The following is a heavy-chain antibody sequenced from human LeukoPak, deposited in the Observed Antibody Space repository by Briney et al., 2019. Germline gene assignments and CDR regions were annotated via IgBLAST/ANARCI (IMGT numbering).Heavy chain of an antibody. CDR2: IKSKTDGGTT. D-gene: IGHD5-12*01. J-gene: IGHJ6*02. V-gene: IGHV3-15*01. Sequence: GGSLRLSCAASGFTFSNAWMSWVRQAPGKGLEWVGHIKSKTDGGTTDYAAPVKGRFTISRDDSKNTLYLQMNSLRAEDTAVYYCARESGYDPYYHFGMDVWGRGTTVTVSS. CDR1: GFTFSNAW. CDR3: ARESGYDPYYHFGMDV.